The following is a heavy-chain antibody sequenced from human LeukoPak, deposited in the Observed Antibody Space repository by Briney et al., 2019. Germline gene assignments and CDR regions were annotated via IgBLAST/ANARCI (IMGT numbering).Heavy chain of an antibody. CDR2: ISYDGSNK. V-gene: IGHV3-30-3*01. J-gene: IGHJ4*02. CDR1: GFTFSSYA. Sequence: QAGGSLRLSCAASGFTFSSYAMHWVRQAPGRGLEWVAVISYDGSNKYYADSVEGRFTISRDNSKNTLYLQMNSLRAEDTAVYYCARGSSSSFDYWGQGTLVTVSS. D-gene: IGHD6-6*01. CDR3: ARGSSSSFDY.